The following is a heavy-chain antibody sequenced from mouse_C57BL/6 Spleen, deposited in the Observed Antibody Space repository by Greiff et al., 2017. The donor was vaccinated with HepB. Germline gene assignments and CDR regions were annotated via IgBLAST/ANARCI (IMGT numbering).Heavy chain of an antibody. D-gene: IGHD1-1*01. V-gene: IGHV1-66*01. CDR2: IYPGSGNT. CDR3: ARLNYGSSFGAMDY. J-gene: IGHJ4*01. CDR1: GYSFTSYY. Sequence: SGPELVKPGASVKISCKASGYSFTSYYIHWVKQRPGQGLEWIGWIYPGSGNTKYNEKFKGKATLTADTSSSTAYMQLSSLTSEDSAVYYCARLNYGSSFGAMDYWGQGTSVTVSS.